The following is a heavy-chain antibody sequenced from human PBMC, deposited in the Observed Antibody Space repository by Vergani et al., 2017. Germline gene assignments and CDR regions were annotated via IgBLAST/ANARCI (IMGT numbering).Heavy chain of an antibody. D-gene: IGHD3-16*01. Sequence: QVQLVQSGAEVKKPGASVKVSCKASGYTFTGYYMHWVRQAPGQGLEWMGWINPNSGGTNYAQKFQGRVTITADESTSTAYMELSSLRSEDTAVYYCASPPSHYDYVWGSWADAFDIWGQGTMVTVSS. V-gene: IGHV1-2*02. CDR1: GYTFTGYY. CDR3: ASPPSHYDYVWGSWADAFDI. CDR2: INPNSGGT. J-gene: IGHJ3*02.